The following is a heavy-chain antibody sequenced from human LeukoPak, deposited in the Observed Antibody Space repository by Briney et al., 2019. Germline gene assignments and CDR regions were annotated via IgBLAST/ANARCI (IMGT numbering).Heavy chain of an antibody. CDR2: ISGSGGST. CDR3: AREAPSAFDI. J-gene: IGHJ3*02. CDR1: GLIVSSNY. V-gene: IGHV3-23*01. Sequence: GGSLRLSCAASGLIVSSNYMTWVRQAPGKGLEWVSAISGSGGSTYYADSVKGRFTISRDNSKNTLYLQMNSLRAEDTAVYYCAREAPSAFDIWGQGTMVTVSS.